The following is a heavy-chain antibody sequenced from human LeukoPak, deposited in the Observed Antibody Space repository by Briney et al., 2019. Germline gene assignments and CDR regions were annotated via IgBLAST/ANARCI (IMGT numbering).Heavy chain of an antibody. CDR2: ISYDGSNK. Sequence: GRSLRLSCAASGFTFSSYAMHWVRQAPGKGLEWVAVISYDGSNKYYADSVKGRFTISRDNSKITLYLQMNSLRAEDTAVYYCARVSAEMATQYYFDYWGQGTLVTVSS. J-gene: IGHJ4*02. CDR1: GFTFSSYA. V-gene: IGHV3-30-3*01. CDR3: ARVSAEMATQYYFDY. D-gene: IGHD5-24*01.